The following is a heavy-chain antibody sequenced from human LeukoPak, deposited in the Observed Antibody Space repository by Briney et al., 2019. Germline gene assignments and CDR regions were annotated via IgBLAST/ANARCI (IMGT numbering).Heavy chain of an antibody. J-gene: IGHJ5*02. CDR1: GYTFTSNY. CDR2: ISPSGGST. V-gene: IGHV1-46*01. CDR3: ARAPGVYYDMLTGYGSGWFDP. Sequence: ASVKVSCKAFGYTFTSNYMHWVRQAPGQGPEWMGVISPSGGSTTYAQKFQGRVTLTRDMSTSTDYLELSSLRSEDTAVYYCARAPGVYYDMLTGYGSGWFDPWGQGISVTVSS. D-gene: IGHD3-9*01.